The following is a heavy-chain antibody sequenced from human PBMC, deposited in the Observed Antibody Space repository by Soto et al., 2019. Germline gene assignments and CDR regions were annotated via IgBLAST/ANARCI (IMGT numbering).Heavy chain of an antibody. J-gene: IGHJ5*02. CDR2: IIPIFGTA. CDR1: GGTFSSYA. V-gene: IGHV1-69*01. CDR3: ARGGSEMTLNWLDP. D-gene: IGHD3-10*01. Sequence: QVQLVQSGAEVKKPGSSVKVSCKASGGTFSSYAISWVRQAPGQGLEWMGGIIPIFGTANYAQKFQGRVTSTEDESTSTAYMELSSLGSEDTAVYYCARGGSEMTLNWLDPWGQGTLVTVSS.